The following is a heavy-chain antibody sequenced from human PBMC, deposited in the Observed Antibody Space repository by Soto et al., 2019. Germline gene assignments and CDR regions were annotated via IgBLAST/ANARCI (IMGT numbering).Heavy chain of an antibody. J-gene: IGHJ6*02. CDR3: AKAAPYSGSFYDYYAMDV. Sequence: GGSLRLSCAASGFDFSSFGLHWVRQAPGKGLQWVAVLSHDESTKYYADSVKGRFTISRDISKSTLYLQMNSLRIEDTAVYYCAKAAPYSGSFYDYYAMDVWGQGTTVTVSS. V-gene: IGHV3-30*18. D-gene: IGHD1-26*01. CDR1: GFDFSSFG. CDR2: LSHDESTK.